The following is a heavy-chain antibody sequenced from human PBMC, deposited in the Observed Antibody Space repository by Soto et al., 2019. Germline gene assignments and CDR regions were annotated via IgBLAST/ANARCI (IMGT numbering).Heavy chain of an antibody. CDR1: GFTFSRYA. CDR2: ISGSGGST. D-gene: IGHD3-10*01. Sequence: GGSLRLSCAASGFTFSRYAMSWVRQAPGKGLEWVSAISGSGGSTYYADSVKGRFTISRDNSKNTLYLQMNSLRAEDTAVYYCAKEPTYYYGSGSYSKYYFDYWGQGTLVTVSS. V-gene: IGHV3-23*01. CDR3: AKEPTYYYGSGSYSKYYFDY. J-gene: IGHJ4*02.